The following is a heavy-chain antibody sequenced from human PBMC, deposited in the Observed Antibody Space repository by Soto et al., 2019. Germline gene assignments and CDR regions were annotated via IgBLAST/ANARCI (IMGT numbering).Heavy chain of an antibody. J-gene: IGHJ3*02. CDR3: ARAQVEYSSSAGAFDI. CDR2: IIPIFGTA. Sequence: ASVKVSCKASGGTFSSYAISWVRQAPGQGLEWMGGIIPIFGTANYAQKFQGRVTITADESTSTAYMELSSLRSEDTAVYYCARAQVEYSSSAGAFDIWGQGTMVTVSS. CDR1: GGTFSSYA. V-gene: IGHV1-69*13. D-gene: IGHD6-6*01.